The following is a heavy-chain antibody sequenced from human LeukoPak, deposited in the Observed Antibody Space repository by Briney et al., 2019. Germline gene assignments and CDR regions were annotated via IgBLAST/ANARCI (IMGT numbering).Heavy chain of an antibody. J-gene: IGHJ4*02. CDR2: ISWNSGSI. Sequence: PGGSLRLSCAASGFTFDDYAMHWVRQAPGKGLEWVSGISWNSGSIGYADSVKGRFTISRDNAKNPLYLQMNSLRAEDTALYYCAKDTDELGLGYFDYWGQGTLVTVSS. V-gene: IGHV3-9*01. CDR3: AKDTDELGLGYFDY. CDR1: GFTFDDYA. D-gene: IGHD7-27*01.